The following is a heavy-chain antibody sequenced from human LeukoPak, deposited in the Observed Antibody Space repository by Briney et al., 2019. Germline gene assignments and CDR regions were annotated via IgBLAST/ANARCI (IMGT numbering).Heavy chain of an antibody. CDR3: AKSYSNYEWYFDY. Sequence: PGRSLRLSCAASGFTFSSCGMHWVRQAPGKGLEWVAVISYDGSNKYYADSVKGRFTISRDNSKNTLYLQMNSLRAEDTAVYYCAKSYSNYEWYFDYWGQGTLVTVSS. J-gene: IGHJ4*02. CDR2: ISYDGSNK. V-gene: IGHV3-30*18. CDR1: GFTFSSCG. D-gene: IGHD4-11*01.